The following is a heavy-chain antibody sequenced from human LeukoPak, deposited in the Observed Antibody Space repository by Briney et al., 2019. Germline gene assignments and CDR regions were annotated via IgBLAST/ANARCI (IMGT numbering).Heavy chain of an antibody. Sequence: SETLSLTCTVSGDSISSHYWGWIRQPPGKGLEWIGSMFHSESTYYNASLKSRVTMSIDTSKNQFSLKLSSVTAADTAVYYCARGRGYDPVVFYFDYWGQGTLVTVSS. V-gene: IGHV4-39*07. J-gene: IGHJ4*02. CDR3: ARGRGYDPVVFYFDY. CDR1: GDSISSHY. D-gene: IGHD5-12*01. CDR2: MFHSEST.